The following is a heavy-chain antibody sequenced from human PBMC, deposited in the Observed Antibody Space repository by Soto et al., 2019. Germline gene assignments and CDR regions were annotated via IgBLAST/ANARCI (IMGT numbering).Heavy chain of an antibody. D-gene: IGHD3-16*01. Sequence: GGSLRLSCAASGFTVSSNYMSWVRQAPGKGLEWVSVIYSGGSTFYADSVRGRFTISRDNSKNTVNLQMNSLRAEDTAVYYCARDPWAADYWGQGTLVTVSS. J-gene: IGHJ4*02. CDR3: ARDPWAADY. V-gene: IGHV3-66*01. CDR1: GFTVSSNY. CDR2: IYSGGST.